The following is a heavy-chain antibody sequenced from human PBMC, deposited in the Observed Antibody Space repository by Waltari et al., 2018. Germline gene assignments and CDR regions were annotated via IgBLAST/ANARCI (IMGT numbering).Heavy chain of an antibody. CDR2: IYHSGST. D-gene: IGHD3-10*01. Sequence: QVQLQESGPGLVKPSETLSLTCAVSGYSISRCYCWGWIRPPPGKGLEWMGSIYHSGSTYYNPSRKSRVTISVDTSKNQFSLKLSSVTAADTAVYYCARAYGSGSYYNGVDYWGQGTLVTVSS. J-gene: IGHJ4*02. CDR1: GYSISRCYC. CDR3: ARAYGSGSYYNGVDY. V-gene: IGHV4-38-2*01.